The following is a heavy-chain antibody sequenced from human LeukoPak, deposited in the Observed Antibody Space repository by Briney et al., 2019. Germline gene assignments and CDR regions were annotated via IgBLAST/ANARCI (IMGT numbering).Heavy chain of an antibody. V-gene: IGHV3-33*01. CDR1: GFTFSSYG. D-gene: IGHD3-22*01. CDR2: IWYDGSNK. CDR3: ARATTYYDSSGYYHAYYYYGMDV. Sequence: GRSLRLSCAASGFTFSSYGTHWVRQAPGKGLEWVAVIWYDGSNKYYADSVKGRFTISRDNSKNTLYLQMNSLRAEDTAVYYCARATTYYDSSGYYHAYYYYGMDVWGQGTTVTVSS. J-gene: IGHJ6*02.